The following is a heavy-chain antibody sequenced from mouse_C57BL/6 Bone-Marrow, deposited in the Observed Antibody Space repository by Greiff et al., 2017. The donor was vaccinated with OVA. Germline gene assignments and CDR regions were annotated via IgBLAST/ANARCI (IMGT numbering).Heavy chain of an antibody. CDR2: ISYDGSN. J-gene: IGHJ2*01. CDR1: GYSITSGYY. D-gene: IGHD4-1*01. CDR3: ARDRLVFDY. Sequence: VQLQQSGPGLVKPSQSLSLTCSVTGYSITSGYYWNWIRQFPGNKLEWMGYISYDGSNNYNPSLKNRISITRDTSKNQFFLKLNSVTTEDTATYYCARDRLVFDYWGQGTTLTVSS. V-gene: IGHV3-6*01.